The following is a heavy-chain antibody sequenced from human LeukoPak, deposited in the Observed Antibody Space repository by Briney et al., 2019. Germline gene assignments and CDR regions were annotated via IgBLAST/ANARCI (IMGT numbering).Heavy chain of an antibody. D-gene: IGHD2-2*01. CDR1: GYPFSSYD. V-gene: IGHV1-8*03. J-gene: IGHJ6*02. CDR3: ASRLPYASGALAV. Sequence: GASVKVSCKASGYPFSSYDINWVRQATGQGLEWMGWMSPNRLTTANAPKFQDRLTISVNLSSSTAYMELSRLTFEDTAVYFCASRLPYASGALAVWAPGPTVTVSS. CDR2: MSPNRLTT.